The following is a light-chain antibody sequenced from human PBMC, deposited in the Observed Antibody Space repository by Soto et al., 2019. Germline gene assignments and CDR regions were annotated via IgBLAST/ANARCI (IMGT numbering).Light chain of an antibody. CDR2: KAS. CDR3: QQYTSYYT. Sequence: DIQMTQSPSTLSASVGDRVTITCRASQSISNWLAWYQQKPGKAPKLLIYKASTLQSGVPSRFGGSGSGADFTLTISSLQPDDFGTYYCQQYTSYYTFGQGTKLEIK. V-gene: IGKV1-5*03. CDR1: QSISNW. J-gene: IGKJ2*01.